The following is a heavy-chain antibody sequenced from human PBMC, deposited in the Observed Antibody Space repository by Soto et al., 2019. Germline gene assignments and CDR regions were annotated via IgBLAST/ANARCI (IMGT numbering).Heavy chain of an antibody. CDR3: ARAGESGGYYHDNWYFDL. CDR2: IHHSGST. Sequence: LSLTCTVSGGSISSSGDYYWSWIRQPPDKGLEWIGYIHHSGSTHHNPSLQSRLITSVDTSKNQFALKLSSVSAADTAVYYCARAGESGGYYHDNWYFDLWGRGTLVTVSS. CDR1: GGSISSSGDYY. V-gene: IGHV4-30-4*01. D-gene: IGHD3-22*01. J-gene: IGHJ2*01.